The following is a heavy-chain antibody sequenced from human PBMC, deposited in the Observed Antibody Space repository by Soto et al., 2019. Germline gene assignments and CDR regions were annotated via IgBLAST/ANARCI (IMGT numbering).Heavy chain of an antibody. CDR2: MNPITGNT. CDR1: GDTFTSYD. V-gene: IGHV1-8*01. J-gene: IGHJ4*02. CDR3: ARGRHCSDGDCLYYFDS. Sequence: QVQLVQSGAEVKKPGASVKVSCKTSGDTFTSYDINWVRQATGQGLEWMGRMNPITGNTYYARKFQGRVTMTRNTSISTAYMELSSLRFEDPAVYYCARGRHCSDGDCLYYFDSWGQGTLVTVSS. D-gene: IGHD2-15*01.